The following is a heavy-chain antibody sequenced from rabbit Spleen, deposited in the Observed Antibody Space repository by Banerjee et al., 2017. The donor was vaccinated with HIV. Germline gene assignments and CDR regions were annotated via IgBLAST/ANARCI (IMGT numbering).Heavy chain of an antibody. CDR1: GFDFSSGYW. CDR3: ARDLVTVIGWNFGW. D-gene: IGHD1-1*01. J-gene: IGHJ4*01. CDR2: VDIGSISI. Sequence: QSLEESGGDLVKPGASLTLTCTASGFDFSSGYWLCWVRQVPGKGLEWIACVDIGSISIMYASWAKGRFTITKASSTTVTLQMTSLTVADTATYFCARDLVTVIGWNFGWWGPGTLVTVS. V-gene: IGHV1S40*01.